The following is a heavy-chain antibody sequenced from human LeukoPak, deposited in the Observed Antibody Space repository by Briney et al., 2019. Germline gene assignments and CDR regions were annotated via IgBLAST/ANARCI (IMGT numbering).Heavy chain of an antibody. V-gene: IGHV1-24*01. D-gene: IGHD3-10*01. CDR1: GYTLTELS. Sequence: ASVKVSCKVSGYTLTELSMHWVRQAPGKGLEWMGGFDPEDGETIYAQKFQGRVTMTEDTSTDTAYMELSSLRSEDTAVYYCATAGARGAKFDYWGQGTLVTVSS. J-gene: IGHJ4*02. CDR2: FDPEDGET. CDR3: ATAGARGAKFDY.